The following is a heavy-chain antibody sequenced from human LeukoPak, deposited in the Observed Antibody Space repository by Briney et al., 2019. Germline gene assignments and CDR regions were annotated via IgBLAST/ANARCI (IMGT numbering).Heavy chain of an antibody. V-gene: IGHV3-23*01. CDR2: ISPSGDIT. CDR1: GFIFGSHG. D-gene: IGHD3-22*01. CDR3: ARDLGQYYDTSDNWFDP. Sequence: GGTLRLSCAASGFIFGSHGMNWVRQAPGKGLEWVSGISPSGDITYYADSVKGRFTISRDNAKNTLNLQMNSLRAEDTAVYYCARDLGQYYDTSDNWFDPWGQGTLVTVSS. J-gene: IGHJ5*02.